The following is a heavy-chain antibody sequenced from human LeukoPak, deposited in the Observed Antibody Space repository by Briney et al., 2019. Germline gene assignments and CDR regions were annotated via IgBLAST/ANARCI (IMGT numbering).Heavy chain of an antibody. D-gene: IGHD3-16*02. Sequence: SETLSLTCAVYGGSFSGYYWSWIRQPPGKGLEWIGEINHSGSTNYNPSLKSRVTISVDTSKNQFSLKLSSVTAADTAVYYCARKTTYYDYVWGSYRSWFDPWGQGTLVTVSS. V-gene: IGHV4-34*01. CDR3: ARKTTYYDYVWGSYRSWFDP. CDR1: GGSFSGYY. J-gene: IGHJ5*02. CDR2: INHSGST.